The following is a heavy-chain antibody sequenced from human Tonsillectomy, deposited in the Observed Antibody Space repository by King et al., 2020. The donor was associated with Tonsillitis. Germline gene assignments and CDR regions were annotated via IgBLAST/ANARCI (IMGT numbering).Heavy chain of an antibody. Sequence: VQLVQSGAEVKKPGASVKVSCKASGYTFTGYYMHWVRQAPGQGLEWMGWINPNSGGTNYAQKFQGRVTMTRDTSISTAYMELSRLRSDDTAVYYCACTLSSIAARPYYYYYGMDVWGQGTTVTVSS. D-gene: IGHD6-6*01. CDR3: ACTLSSIAARPYYYYYGMDV. CDR2: INPNSGGT. J-gene: IGHJ6*02. V-gene: IGHV1-2*02. CDR1: GYTFTGYY.